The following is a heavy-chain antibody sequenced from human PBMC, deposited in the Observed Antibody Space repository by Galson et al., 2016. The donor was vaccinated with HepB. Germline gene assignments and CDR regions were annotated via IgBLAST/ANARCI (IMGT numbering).Heavy chain of an antibody. CDR1: GYTFTKYL. J-gene: IGHJ4*02. CDR2: IAPYNGNT. V-gene: IGHV1-18*01. D-gene: IGHD2-15*01. Sequence: SVKVSCKASGYTFTKYLIGWVRQAPGQGLEWMGWIAPYNGNTNYAQRIQGIVTMTTDTSTRIAYMELRSLRTDDTAVYYCARYRGYSSAYLDYWGQGTLVTVSS. CDR3: ARYRGYSSAYLDY.